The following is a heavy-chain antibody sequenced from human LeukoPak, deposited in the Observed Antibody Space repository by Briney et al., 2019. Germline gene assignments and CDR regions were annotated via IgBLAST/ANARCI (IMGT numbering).Heavy chain of an antibody. CDR3: ARGYCSGGSCYSVGYFDY. Sequence: ASVKVSCKASGYTFTSYYMHWVRQAPGQGLEWMGIINPSGGSTSYAQKFQGRVTMTRDTSTSTVYMELSSLRPEDTAVYYCARGYCSGGSCYSVGYFDYWGQGTLVTVSS. J-gene: IGHJ4*02. CDR2: INPSGGST. V-gene: IGHV1-46*01. D-gene: IGHD2-15*01. CDR1: GYTFTSYY.